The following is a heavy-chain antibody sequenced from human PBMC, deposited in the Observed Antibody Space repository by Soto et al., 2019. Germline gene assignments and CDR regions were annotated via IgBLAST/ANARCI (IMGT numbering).Heavy chain of an antibody. CDR1: GFTFSSYP. D-gene: IGHD3-22*01. J-gene: IGHJ4*02. Sequence: GGSLRLSCATSGFTFSSYPMIWVRQVPGKGLEWVSAISGSGGSTYYADSVKGRFTISRDNSKNTLYLQMNSLRAEDTAVYYCAKDSSGYPGGYFDYWGQGTLVTVSS. V-gene: IGHV3-23*01. CDR2: ISGSGGST. CDR3: AKDSSGYPGGYFDY.